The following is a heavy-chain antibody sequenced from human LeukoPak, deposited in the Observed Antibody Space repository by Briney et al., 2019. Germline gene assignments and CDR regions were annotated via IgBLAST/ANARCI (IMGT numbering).Heavy chain of an antibody. CDR1: GFTFSSYS. V-gene: IGHV3-21*01. Sequence: GGSLRLSCAASGFTFSSYSMNWVRQAPGKGLEWVSSISSSSSYIYYADSVKGRFTISRDNAKNSLYLQMNSLRAKDTAVYYCARDPRGYYDFYWGQGTLVTVSS. CDR2: ISSSSSYI. D-gene: IGHD3-22*01. J-gene: IGHJ4*02. CDR3: ARDPRGYYDFY.